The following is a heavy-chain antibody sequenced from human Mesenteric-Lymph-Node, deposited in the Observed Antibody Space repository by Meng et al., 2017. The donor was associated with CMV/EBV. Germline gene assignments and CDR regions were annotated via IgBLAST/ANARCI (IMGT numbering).Heavy chain of an antibody. D-gene: IGHD1-7*01. CDR1: GFTFSSYE. Sequence: GGSLRLSCAASGFTFSSYEMNWVRQAPGKGLEWVSYISSSGSTIYYADSVKGRFTISRDNAKNSLYLQMNSLRAEDAAVYYCARGNWNYVYWGQGTLVTVSS. CDR2: ISSSGSTI. J-gene: IGHJ4*02. V-gene: IGHV3-48*03. CDR3: ARGNWNYVY.